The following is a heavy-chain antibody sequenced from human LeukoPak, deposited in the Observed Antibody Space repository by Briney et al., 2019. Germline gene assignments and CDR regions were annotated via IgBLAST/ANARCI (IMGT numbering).Heavy chain of an antibody. CDR2: IREDGTET. J-gene: IGHJ4*02. V-gene: IGHV3-7*03. CDR1: GFMFSRNW. CDR3: AKEGRSLQTY. D-gene: IGHD5-24*01. Sequence: GGSLRLSCAASGFMFSRNWMSWVRLAPGKGLEWVANIREDGTETYYVDSVKGRFTISRDNAKNSLYLQMNSLRVEDTAVYYCAKEGRSLQTYWGQGTLVTVSS.